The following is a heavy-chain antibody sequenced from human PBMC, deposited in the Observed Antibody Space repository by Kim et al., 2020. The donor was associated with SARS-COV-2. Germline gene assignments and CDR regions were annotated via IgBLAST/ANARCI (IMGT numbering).Heavy chain of an antibody. CDR3: ARARYYDILTAYYYYYGMDV. D-gene: IGHD3-9*01. CDR1: GYTFTSYG. CDR2: ISAYNGNT. Sequence: ASVKVSCKASGYTFTSYGISWVRQAPGQGLEWMGWISAYNGNTNYAQKLQGRVTMTTDTSTSTAYMELRSLRSDDTAVYYCARARYYDILTAYYYYYGMDVWGQGTTVTVSS. V-gene: IGHV1-18*01. J-gene: IGHJ6*02.